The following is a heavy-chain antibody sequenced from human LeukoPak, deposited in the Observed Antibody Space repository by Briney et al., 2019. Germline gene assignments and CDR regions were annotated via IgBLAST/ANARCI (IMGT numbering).Heavy chain of an antibody. Sequence: GGSLRLSCAASGFTFSNYWMRWVRQAPGKGLVWVSGINSDGSSTNYADSVKGRFTISRDNANNTLNLQMNSLRAEDTAVYSCARAALGGIGDYWGQGTLVTVSS. CDR3: ARAALGGIGDY. V-gene: IGHV3-74*01. D-gene: IGHD6-25*01. CDR2: INSDGSST. J-gene: IGHJ4*02. CDR1: GFTFSNYW.